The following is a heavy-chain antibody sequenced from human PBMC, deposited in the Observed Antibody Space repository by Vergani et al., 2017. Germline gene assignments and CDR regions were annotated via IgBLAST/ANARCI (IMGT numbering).Heavy chain of an antibody. CDR3: AKASREQWQPGLSNFDI. CDR1: GFTFDDYA. D-gene: IGHD6-19*01. V-gene: IGHV3-9*01. Sequence: EVQLVESGGGLVQPGRSLRLSCAASGFTFDDYAMHWVRQAPGKGLEWVSGISWNSGSTGYADSVKGRFTISRDNAKNSLYLQMNSLRDEDTAVYYCAKASREQWQPGLSNFDIWGQGTMVTVSS. CDR2: ISWNSGST. J-gene: IGHJ3*02.